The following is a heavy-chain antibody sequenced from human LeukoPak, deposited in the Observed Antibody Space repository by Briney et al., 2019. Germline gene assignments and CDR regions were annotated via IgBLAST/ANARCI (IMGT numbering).Heavy chain of an antibody. J-gene: IGHJ5*02. V-gene: IGHV4-39*07. Sequence: SETLSLTCTVSGGSISSSSYYWGWIRQPPGKGLEWIGSIYYSGSTYYNPSLKSRVTISVDTSKNQFSLKLGSVTAADTAVYYCARESRYGSGLNWFDPWGQGTLVTVSS. CDR1: GGSISSSSYY. CDR3: ARESRYGSGLNWFDP. CDR2: IYYSGST. D-gene: IGHD3-10*01.